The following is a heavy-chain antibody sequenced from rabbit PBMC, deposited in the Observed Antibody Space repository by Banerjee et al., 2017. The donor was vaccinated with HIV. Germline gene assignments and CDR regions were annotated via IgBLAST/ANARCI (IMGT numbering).Heavy chain of an antibody. CDR1: GFDFSSGA. CDR3: VRDGDL. CDR2: IYVGTSDNI. V-gene: IGHV1S45*01. Sequence: QQQLEESGGGLVKPGGTLTLTCTASGFDFSSGAMCWVRQAPGKGLEWIACIYVGTSDNIYYANWAKGRFTISKTSSTTVTLQMTSLTAADTATYFCVRDGDLWGPGTLVTVS. J-gene: IGHJ4*01. D-gene: IGHD3-1*01.